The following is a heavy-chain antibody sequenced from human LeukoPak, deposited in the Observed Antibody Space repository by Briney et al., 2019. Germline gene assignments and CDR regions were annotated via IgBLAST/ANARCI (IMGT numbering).Heavy chain of an antibody. D-gene: IGHD3-10*01. V-gene: IGHV3-23*01. Sequence: GGSLRLSCAASGFTLTSYATTWVRLAPGKGLQWVSAISASGADTYYADSVKGRFTISRDTSKNTVYLQMNSLSDEDTAVYYCAKQLDSGNYYPTGDDYWGQGTLVTVSS. CDR1: GFTLTSYA. J-gene: IGHJ4*02. CDR3: AKQLDSGNYYPTGDDY. CDR2: ISASGADT.